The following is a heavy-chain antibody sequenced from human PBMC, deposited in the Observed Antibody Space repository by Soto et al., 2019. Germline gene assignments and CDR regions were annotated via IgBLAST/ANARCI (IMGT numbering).Heavy chain of an antibody. J-gene: IGHJ5*02. D-gene: IGHD6-19*01. CDR3: ARKLRSSGLNNWFDP. CDR2: INHSGST. Sequence: PSETLSLTCAVYGGSFSGYYWSWIRQPPGKGLEWIGEINHSGSTNYNPSLKSRVTISVDTSKNQFSLKLSSVTAADTAVYYCARKLRSSGLNNWFDPCGQGTLVTVSS. V-gene: IGHV4-34*01. CDR1: GGSFSGYY.